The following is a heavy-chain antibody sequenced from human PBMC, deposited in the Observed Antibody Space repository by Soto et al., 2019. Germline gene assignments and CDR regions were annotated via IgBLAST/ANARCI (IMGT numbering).Heavy chain of an antibody. J-gene: IGHJ3*02. Sequence: SETLSLTCTVSGGSISSSSYYWGWIRQPPGKGLEWIGSIYYSGSTYYNPSLKSRVTISVDTSKNQFSLKLSSVTAADTAVYYCARGDYSLNDAFDIWGQGTMVTVSS. CDR3: ARGDYSLNDAFDI. CDR2: IYYSGST. V-gene: IGHV4-39*01. CDR1: GGSISSSSYY. D-gene: IGHD1-26*01.